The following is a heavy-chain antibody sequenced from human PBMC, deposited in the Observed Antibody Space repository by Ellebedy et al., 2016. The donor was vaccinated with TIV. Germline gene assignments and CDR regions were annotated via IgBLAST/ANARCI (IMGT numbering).Heavy chain of an antibody. CDR2: IIPIFGAA. CDR3: ARDRKVAQITMVRGVSFDAFDI. CDR1: GGTFSSYA. D-gene: IGHD3-10*01. V-gene: IGHV1-69*13. Sequence: ASVKVSCKASGGTFSSYAISWVRQAPGQGLEWMGGIIPIFGAANYAQKFQGRVTITADESTSTAYMELSSLRSEDTAVYYCARDRKVAQITMVRGVSFDAFDIWGQGTMVTVSS. J-gene: IGHJ3*02.